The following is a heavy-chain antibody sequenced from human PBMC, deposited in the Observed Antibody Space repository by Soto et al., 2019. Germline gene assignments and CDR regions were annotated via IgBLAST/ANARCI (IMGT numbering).Heavy chain of an antibody. J-gene: IGHJ4*02. V-gene: IGHV1-69*01. CDR1: GGTFSSYA. CDR3: ASSGRDRRFDY. CDR2: ILPIFGTA. Sequence: QVQLGQSGAEVKKPGSSVKVSCKASGGTFSSYAFTWVRQAPGQGLEWMGGILPIFGTANYAQKVQGRVTITADEPASTADMELSSLRSEDRAVYYCASSGRDRRFDYWGQGTLVTVSS.